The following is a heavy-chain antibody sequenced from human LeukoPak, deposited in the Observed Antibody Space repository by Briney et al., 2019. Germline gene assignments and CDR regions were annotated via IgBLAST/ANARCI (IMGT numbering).Heavy chain of an antibody. Sequence: GGSLRLSCAASGFTFDDYAMHWVRQAPGKGLEWVSGISWNSGSIGYADSVKGRFTISRDNAKNSLYLQMNSLRAEDMALYNCAKSDTPYYYDSSGYYSYWGQGTLVTVSS. CDR3: AKSDTPYYYDSSGYYSY. CDR2: ISWNSGSI. CDR1: GFTFDDYA. D-gene: IGHD3-22*01. V-gene: IGHV3-9*03. J-gene: IGHJ4*02.